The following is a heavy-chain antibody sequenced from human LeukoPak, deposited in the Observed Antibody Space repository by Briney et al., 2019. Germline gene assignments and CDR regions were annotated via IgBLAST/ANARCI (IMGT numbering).Heavy chain of an antibody. CDR1: GGSISTSNYY. D-gene: IGHD1-26*01. J-gene: IGHJ4*02. V-gene: IGHV4-39*07. Sequence: SETLSLTCTVSGGSISTSNYYWGWIRQPPGKGLEWIGNIFYSGSTYYGPSLKSRLTISVDTSKNQFSLKLSSVTAADTAVYYCARIYSGSYSGGVDYWGQGTLVTVSS. CDR2: IFYSGST. CDR3: ARIYSGSYSGGVDY.